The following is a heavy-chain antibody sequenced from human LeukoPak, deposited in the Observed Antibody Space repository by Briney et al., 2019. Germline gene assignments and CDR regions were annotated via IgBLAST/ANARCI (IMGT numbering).Heavy chain of an antibody. J-gene: IGHJ4*02. D-gene: IGHD2-21*02. Sequence: PGGSLRLSCAASGFTFSSYGMHWVRQAPGKGLEWVAVISYDGSNKYYADSVKGRFTISRDNSKNTLCLQMNSLRAEDTAVYYCAKAGIAYCGGDCPRSCDYWGQGTLVTVSS. CDR3: AKAGIAYCGGDCPRSCDY. V-gene: IGHV3-30*18. CDR1: GFTFSSYG. CDR2: ISYDGSNK.